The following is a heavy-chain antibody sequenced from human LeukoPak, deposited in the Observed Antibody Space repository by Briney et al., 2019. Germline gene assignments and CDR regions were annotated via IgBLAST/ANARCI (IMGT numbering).Heavy chain of an antibody. V-gene: IGHV3-9*01. CDR3: AKDIAGSIVVVITAFDY. J-gene: IGHJ4*02. CDR1: GIPFDDYA. D-gene: IGHD3-22*01. CDR2: ISWHSGSI. Sequence: LGSSLSLSCAASGIPFDDYALHWLRHAPGKALTHVSGISWHSGSIGYADFVKGRFTISRDNAKNSLYLQMNSLRAEDTALYYCAKDIAGSIVVVITAFDYWGQGTLVTVSS.